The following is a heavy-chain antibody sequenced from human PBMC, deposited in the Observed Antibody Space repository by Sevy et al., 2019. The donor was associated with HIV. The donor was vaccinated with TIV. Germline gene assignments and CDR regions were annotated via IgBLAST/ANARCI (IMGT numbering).Heavy chain of an antibody. CDR2: IYYSGST. CDR1: GGSISSYY. Sequence: SETLSLTCTVSGGSISSYYWSWIRQPPGKGLEWIGYIYYSGSTNYNPSLKSRVTISVDTSKNQSSLKLSSVTAADTAVYYCARSTIVEYGMDVWGQGTTVTVSS. V-gene: IGHV4-59*12. J-gene: IGHJ6*02. CDR3: ARSTIVEYGMDV. D-gene: IGHD2-21*01.